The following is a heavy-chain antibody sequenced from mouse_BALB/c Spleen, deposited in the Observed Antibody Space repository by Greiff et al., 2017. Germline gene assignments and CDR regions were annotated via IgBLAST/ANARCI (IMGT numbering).Heavy chain of an antibody. V-gene: IGHV5-4*02. D-gene: IGHD2-2*01. CDR1: GFTFSDYY. Sequence: EVMLVESGGGLVKPGGSLKLSCAASGFTFSDYYMYWVRQTPEKRLEWVATISDGGSYTYYPDSVKGRFTISRDNAKNNLYLQMSSLKSEDTAMYYCARGLRRYFDVWGAGTTVTVSS. J-gene: IGHJ1*01. CDR3: ARGLRRYFDV. CDR2: ISDGGSYT.